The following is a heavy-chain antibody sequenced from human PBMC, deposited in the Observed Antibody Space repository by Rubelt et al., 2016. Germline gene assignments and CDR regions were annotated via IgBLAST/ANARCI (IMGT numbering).Heavy chain of an antibody. Sequence: GSLRLSCAASGFTFSSYAMHWVRQAPGQGLEWVTCTSYDGINKYYADSVKGRFTISRDNSKSTLYLQMNSLRAEDTAVYYCARGYYGSGSYYFPIDYWGQGTLDTVSS. CDR3: ARGYYGSGSYYFPIDY. CDR1: GFTFSSYA. CDR2: TSYDGINK. D-gene: IGHD3-10*01. J-gene: IGHJ4*02. V-gene: IGHV3-30*04.